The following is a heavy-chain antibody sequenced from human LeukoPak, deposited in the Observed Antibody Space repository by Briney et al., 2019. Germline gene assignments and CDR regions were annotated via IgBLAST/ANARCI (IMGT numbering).Heavy chain of an antibody. V-gene: IGHV5-51*01. D-gene: IGHD3-10*01. CDR1: GYIFTNYW. CDR3: ARQSRDGSKTRGYFFDY. CDR2: IYPADSDT. J-gene: IGHJ4*02. Sequence: GESLKISCQVSGYIFTNYWVGWVRQMPGKGLDSMGIIYPADSDTTYSPSFQGQVTISAGKSINTVYLQWSSLKASDTAMYYCARQSRDGSKTRGYFFDYWGQGTLVTVSS.